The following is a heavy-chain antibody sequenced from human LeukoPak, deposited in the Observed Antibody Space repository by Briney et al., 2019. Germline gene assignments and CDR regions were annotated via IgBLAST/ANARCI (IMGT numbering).Heavy chain of an antibody. V-gene: IGHV1-2*02. CDR2: INPNSGGT. J-gene: IGHJ4*02. CDR1: GYTFTDYY. Sequence: GASVKVSCKASGYTFTDYYMHWVRQAPGQGLEWMGWINPNSGGTNYAQKFQGRVTMTRDTSVSTAYMELSRLRSDDTAIFYCARVEHTGGSYLIFDYWGQGALVTVSS. D-gene: IGHD3-10*01. CDR3: ARVEHTGGSYLIFDY.